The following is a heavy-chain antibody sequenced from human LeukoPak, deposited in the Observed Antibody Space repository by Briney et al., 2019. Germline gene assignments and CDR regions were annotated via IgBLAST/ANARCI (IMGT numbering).Heavy chain of an antibody. Sequence: PGGSLRLSCAVSGFTFSSYSMNWVRQAPGKGLEWVSAISGNSFWKYYADSVKGRFTISRDNAKNSLYLQMDSLRADDTAVYYCARKVPSAQSDFWGQGTLITVSS. V-gene: IGHV3-21*01. J-gene: IGHJ4*02. CDR3: ARKVPSAQSDF. CDR2: ISGNSFWK. CDR1: GFTFSSYS.